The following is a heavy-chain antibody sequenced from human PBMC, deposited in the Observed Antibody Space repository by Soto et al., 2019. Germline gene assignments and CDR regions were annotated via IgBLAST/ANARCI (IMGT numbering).Heavy chain of an antibody. V-gene: IGHV4-59*01. J-gene: IGHJ3*02. CDR3: ARDPKQLGAFDI. CDR2: IYYSGST. CDR1: GGSISSYY. D-gene: IGHD6-6*01. Sequence: SETLSLTCTVSGGSISSYYWSGIRQPPGKGLEWIGYIYYSGSTNYNPSLKSRVTISVDTSKNQFSLKLSSVTAADTAVYYCARDPKQLGAFDIWGQGTMVTVSS.